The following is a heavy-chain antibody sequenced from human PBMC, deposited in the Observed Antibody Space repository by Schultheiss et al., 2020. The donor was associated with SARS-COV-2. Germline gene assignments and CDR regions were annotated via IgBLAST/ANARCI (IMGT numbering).Heavy chain of an antibody. Sequence: GGSLRLSCAASGLTFSSYSMNWVRQAPGKGLEWVSVIYSGGSTYYADSVKGRFTISRDNSKNTLYLQMNSLRAEDTAVYYCARSTTVVTPGVFDYWGQGTLVTVSS. CDR2: IYSGGST. J-gene: IGHJ4*02. V-gene: IGHV3-53*01. D-gene: IGHD4-23*01. CDR1: GLTFSSYS. CDR3: ARSTTVVTPGVFDY.